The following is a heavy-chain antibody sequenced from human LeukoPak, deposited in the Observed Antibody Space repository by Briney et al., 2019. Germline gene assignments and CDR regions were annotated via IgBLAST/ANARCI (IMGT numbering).Heavy chain of an antibody. Sequence: GGSLRLSCGASGFTFSSYGMHWVRQAPGKGLEWVAVIWYDGSNKCYAASVKGRFTISRDNSANTLYLQMNGLRGEDTAVYYCARGTNWNYFDHWGQGTPATVSS. CDR2: IWYDGSNK. J-gene: IGHJ4*02. D-gene: IGHD1-20*01. CDR1: GFTFSSYG. V-gene: IGHV3-33*01. CDR3: ARGTNWNYFDH.